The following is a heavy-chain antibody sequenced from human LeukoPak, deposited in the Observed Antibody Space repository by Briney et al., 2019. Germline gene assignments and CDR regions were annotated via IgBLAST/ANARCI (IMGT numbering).Heavy chain of an antibody. J-gene: IGHJ2*01. CDR2: IYNSGST. CDR3: ARVVPTDWYFDL. CDR1: GGSISIYY. V-gene: IGHV4-59*01. Sequence: SETLSLTCIVSGGSISIYYWNWIRQPPGKGLEWIGYIYNSGSTDYNPSLKRRVTISADTSKNQFSLKLTSVTAADTAVYYCARVVPTDWYFDLWGRGTLVTVSS. D-gene: IGHD2-2*01.